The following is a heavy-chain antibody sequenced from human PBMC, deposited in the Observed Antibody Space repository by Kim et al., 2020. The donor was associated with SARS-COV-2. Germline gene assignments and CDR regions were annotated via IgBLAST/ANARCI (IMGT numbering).Heavy chain of an antibody. CDR2: YI. V-gene: IGHV3-21*01. Sequence: YIYYADSVKGRFTISRDNAKNSLYLQMNSLRAEDTAVYYCARAGIGAFDIWGQGTMVTVSS. J-gene: IGHJ3*02. CDR3: ARAGIGAFDI. D-gene: IGHD1-26*01.